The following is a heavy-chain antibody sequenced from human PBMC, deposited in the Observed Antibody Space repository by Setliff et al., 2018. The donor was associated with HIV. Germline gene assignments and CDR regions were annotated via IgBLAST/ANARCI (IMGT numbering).Heavy chain of an antibody. Sequence: SETLSLTCSVSHYSISSEYYWGWFRQPPGKGLEYIGSIYQSGSTYYSPFFKSRVSMSIDTSKDQFSLRLKSLTASDTAVYYCARLDTIMLYTDCWGQGTLVT. CDR3: ARLDTIMLYTDC. J-gene: IGHJ4*02. CDR2: IYQSGST. V-gene: IGHV4-38-2*02. CDR1: HYSISSEYY. D-gene: IGHD3-16*01.